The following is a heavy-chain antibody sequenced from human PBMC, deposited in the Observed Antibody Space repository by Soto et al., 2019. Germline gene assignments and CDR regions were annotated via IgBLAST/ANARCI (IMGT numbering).Heavy chain of an antibody. CDR2: IYTSGST. CDR1: GGSISSYY. CDR3: ARERLARFLEWSHDYYGMDV. D-gene: IGHD3-3*01. V-gene: IGHV4-4*07. Sequence: SETLSLTCTVSGGSISSYYWSWIRQPAGKGLEWIGRIYTSGSTNYNPSLKSRVTMSVDTSKNQFSLKLSSVTAADTAVYYCARERLARFLEWSHDYYGMDVWGQGTTVTV. J-gene: IGHJ6*02.